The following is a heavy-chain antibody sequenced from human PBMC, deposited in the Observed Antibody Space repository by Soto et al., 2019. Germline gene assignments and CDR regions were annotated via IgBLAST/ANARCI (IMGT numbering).Heavy chain of an antibody. D-gene: IGHD2-2*01. CDR3: ARGYCSSTSCLLQHYFDY. CDR1: GGTFSSYT. Sequence: QVQLVQSGAEVKKPGSSVKVSCKASGGTFSSYTISWVRQAPGQGLEWMGRITPILGIANYAQKFQGRVTITADKSTSTAYMELSSLRSEDTAVYYCARGYCSSTSCLLQHYFDYWGQGTLVTVSS. J-gene: IGHJ4*02. CDR2: ITPILGIA. V-gene: IGHV1-69*02.